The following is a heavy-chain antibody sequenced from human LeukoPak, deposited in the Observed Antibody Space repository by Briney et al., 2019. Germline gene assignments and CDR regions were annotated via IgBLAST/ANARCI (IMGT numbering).Heavy chain of an antibody. V-gene: IGHV3-66*01. CDR1: GFTVSSNY. CDR3: AREFGGS. CDR2: IYSGGST. Sequence: GGSLRLSCAASGFTVSSNYMSWVRQAPGKGLEWVSVIYSGGSTYYADSVKGRFTISRDNPKNTLFLQMNSLRVEDTAVYYCAREFGGSWGQGTLVTVSS. D-gene: IGHD2-15*01. J-gene: IGHJ4*02.